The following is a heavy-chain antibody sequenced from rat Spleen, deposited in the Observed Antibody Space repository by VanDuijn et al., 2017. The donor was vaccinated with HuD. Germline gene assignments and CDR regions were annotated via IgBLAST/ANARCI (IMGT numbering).Heavy chain of an antibody. V-gene: IGHV5-25*01. D-gene: IGHD1-1*01. CDR2: ISTSGGST. CDR1: GFTFSNYD. CDR3: ARHYYSGESWFAY. J-gene: IGHJ3*01. Sequence: EVQLVESGGGLVQPGRSMKLSCAASGFTFSNYDMAWVRQAPTKGLEWVATISTSGGSTYYRDSVKGRFTISRDNAKSTLYLQMNSLRSEDTATYYCARHYYSGESWFAYWGQGTLVTVSS.